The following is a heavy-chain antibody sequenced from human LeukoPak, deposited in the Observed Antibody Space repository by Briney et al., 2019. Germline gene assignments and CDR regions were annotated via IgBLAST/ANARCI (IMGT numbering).Heavy chain of an antibody. D-gene: IGHD6-13*01. J-gene: IGHJ4*02. CDR1: GFTFSSYA. CDR3: ARQVVSSWYALFDY. CDR2: IYSGGST. V-gene: IGHV3-66*04. Sequence: QTGGSLRLSCAASGFTFSSYAMSWVRQAPGKGLEWVSVIYSGGSTYYADSVKGRFTISRDNSKNTLYLQMNSLRAEDTAVYYCARQVVSSWYALFDYWGQGTLVTVSS.